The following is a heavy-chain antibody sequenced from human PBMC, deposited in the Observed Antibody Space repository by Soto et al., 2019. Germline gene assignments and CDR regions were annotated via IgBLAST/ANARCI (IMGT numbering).Heavy chain of an antibody. V-gene: IGHV4-39*01. J-gene: IGHJ4*02. D-gene: IGHD3-22*01. Sequence: SETLSLTCTVSGGSISSSSYYWGWIRQPPGKGLEWIGSIYYSASTYYNPSLKSRVTISVDTSKNQFSLKLSSVTAADTAVYYCASGDSYYYDSSGYYESTNFDYWGQGTLVTVSS. CDR3: ASGDSYYYDSSGYYESTNFDY. CDR1: GGSISSSSYY. CDR2: IYYSAST.